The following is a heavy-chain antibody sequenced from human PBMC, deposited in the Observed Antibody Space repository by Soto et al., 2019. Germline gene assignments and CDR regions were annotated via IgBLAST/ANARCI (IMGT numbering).Heavy chain of an antibody. J-gene: IGHJ4*02. CDR3: ASDLSGRKDPTFDY. CDR1: GFTFSSYA. CDR2: ISYDGSNK. V-gene: IGHV3-30-3*01. D-gene: IGHD3-10*01. Sequence: QVQLVESGGGVVQPGRSLRLSCAASGFTFSSYAMHWVRQAPGKGLEWVAVISYDGSNKYYAGSVKGRFTISRDNSKQTLYLEMTSLRAEDTAVYSCASDLSGRKDPTFDYWGQATLVTVSS.